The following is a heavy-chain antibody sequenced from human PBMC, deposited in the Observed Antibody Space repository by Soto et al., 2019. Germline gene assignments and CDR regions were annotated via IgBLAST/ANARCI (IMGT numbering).Heavy chain of an antibody. V-gene: IGHV3-23*01. J-gene: IGHJ4*02. CDR2: ISGSGVST. CDR1: GFTFSSYA. Sequence: GGSLRLSCAASGFTFSSYAMSWVRQAPGKGLEWVSAISGSGVSTYYADSVKGRFTISRDNSKNTLYLQMNSLRAEDTAVYYCAKDRSMGYCTNGVCYVFDYWGKGTLVNVSS. CDR3: AKDRSMGYCTNGVCYVFDY. D-gene: IGHD2-8*01.